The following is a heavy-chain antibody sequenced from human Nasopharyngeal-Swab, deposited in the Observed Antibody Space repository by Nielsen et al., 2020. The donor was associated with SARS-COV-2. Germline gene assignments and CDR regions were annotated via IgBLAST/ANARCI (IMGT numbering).Heavy chain of an antibody. D-gene: IGHD6-6*01. J-gene: IGHJ6*02. Sequence: ASVKVSCKASGYTFTSYDINWVRQATGQGLEWMGIINPSGGSTSYAQKFQGRVTMTRDTSTSTVYMELSSLRSEDTAVYYCARGGIGAARPPNYYYYGMDVWGQGTTVTVSS. CDR2: INPSGGST. CDR1: GYTFTSYD. V-gene: IGHV1-46*01. CDR3: ARGGIGAARPPNYYYYGMDV.